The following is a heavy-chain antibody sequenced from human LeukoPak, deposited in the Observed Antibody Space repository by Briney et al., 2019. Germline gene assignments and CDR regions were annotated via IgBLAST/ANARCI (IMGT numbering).Heavy chain of an antibody. CDR1: GFTFSSYA. D-gene: IGHD3-10*01. Sequence: GRSLRLSCAASGFTFSSYAMSWVRQAPGKGLEWVSAISGSGGSTYYADSVKGRFTISRDNSKNTLYLQMNSLRAEDTAVYYCAKAPLMVRGSYYFDYWGQGTLVTVSS. V-gene: IGHV3-23*01. J-gene: IGHJ4*02. CDR3: AKAPLMVRGSYYFDY. CDR2: ISGSGGST.